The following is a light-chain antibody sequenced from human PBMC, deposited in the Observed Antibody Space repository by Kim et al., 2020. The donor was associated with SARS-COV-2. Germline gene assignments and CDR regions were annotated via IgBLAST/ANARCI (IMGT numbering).Light chain of an antibody. V-gene: IGLV1-44*01. J-gene: IGLJ3*02. CDR1: SSNIGSNT. CDR3: AAWDDSLNGRGV. Sequence: RVTISCSGSSSNIGSNTVSWYQQFQGAAPKLLIYSDNQRPSGVPDRFSASKSGTSASLAISGLQSDDEADYYCAAWDDSLNGRGVFGGGTKLTVL. CDR2: SDN.